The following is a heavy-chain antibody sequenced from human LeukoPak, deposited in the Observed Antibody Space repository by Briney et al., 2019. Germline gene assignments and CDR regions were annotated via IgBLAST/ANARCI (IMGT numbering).Heavy chain of an antibody. D-gene: IGHD3-3*01. CDR2: IYYSGST. J-gene: IGHJ4*02. Sequence: PSETLSLTCTVSGCTIRSSSYYWGWIRQPPGKGLEWIGSIYYSGSTYYIPSLKSRVTISVDTSKNQFSLKLSSVTAADTAVYYCARGYYDFWSGYPQIDYWGQGTLVTVSS. CDR3: ARGYYDFWSGYPQIDY. V-gene: IGHV4-39*01. CDR1: GCTIRSSSYY.